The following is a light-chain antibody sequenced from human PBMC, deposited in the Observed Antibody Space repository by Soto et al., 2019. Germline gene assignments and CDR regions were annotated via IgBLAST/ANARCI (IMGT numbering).Light chain of an antibody. CDR2: DAS. V-gene: IGKV1-13*02. CDR1: QGISSA. CDR3: QQFNSYPLS. Sequence: AIQLTQSPSSLSASVGDRVTITCRASQGISSALAWYQQKPGKAPKLLIYDASSLESGVPSRFGGTGSVTDFTLTISSLQPEDVATYDGQQFNSYPLSFGPGPEVDIK. J-gene: IGKJ3*01.